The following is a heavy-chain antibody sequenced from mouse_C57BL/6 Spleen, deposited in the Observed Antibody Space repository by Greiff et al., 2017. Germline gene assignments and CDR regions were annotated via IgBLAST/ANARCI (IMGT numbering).Heavy chain of an antibody. CDR3: ARENSNYLYYFDY. J-gene: IGHJ2*01. Sequence: EVKLVESGPELVKPGASVKISCKASGYSFTGYYMNWVKQSPEKSLEWIGEINPSTGGTTYNQKFKAKATLTVDKSSSTAYLQLKSLTSEDSAVYYCARENSNYLYYFDYWGQGTTLTVSS. CDR1: GYSFTGYY. CDR2: INPSTGGT. D-gene: IGHD2-5*01. V-gene: IGHV1-42*01.